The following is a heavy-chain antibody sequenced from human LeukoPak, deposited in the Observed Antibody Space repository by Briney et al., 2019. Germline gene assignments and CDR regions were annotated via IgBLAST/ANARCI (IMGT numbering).Heavy chain of an antibody. J-gene: IGHJ4*02. D-gene: IGHD5-24*01. CDR3: AAQGRWLQLFDY. CDR2: INHSGST. CDR1: GGSFSGYY. Sequence: KPSETLSLTCAVYGGSFSGYYWSWIRQPPGKGLEWIGEINHSGSTNYNPSLKSRVTISVDTSKNQFSLKLSSVTAADTAVYYCAAQGRWLQLFDYWGQGTLVTVSS. V-gene: IGHV4-34*01.